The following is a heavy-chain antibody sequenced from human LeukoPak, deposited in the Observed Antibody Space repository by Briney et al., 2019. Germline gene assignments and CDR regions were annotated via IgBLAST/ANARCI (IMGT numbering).Heavy chain of an antibody. CDR2: ISGSGGST. Sequence: PGGSLRLSCAASGFTFSSYSMNWVRQAPGKGLEGVSVISGSGGSTYYADSVKGRFTISRDNSKNTLYLQMNSLRAEDTAVYYCARCRGFFDYGVYFDYWGQGTLVTVSS. CDR1: GFTFSSYS. CDR3: ARCRGFFDYGVYFDY. V-gene: IGHV3-23*01. D-gene: IGHD4-17*01. J-gene: IGHJ4*02.